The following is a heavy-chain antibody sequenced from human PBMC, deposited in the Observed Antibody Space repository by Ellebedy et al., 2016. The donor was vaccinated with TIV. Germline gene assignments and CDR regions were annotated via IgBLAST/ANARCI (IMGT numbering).Heavy chain of an antibody. CDR3: ARDRDGYDSFYYGMDV. CDR1: GFTFSYYE. Sequence: GESLKISCAASGFTFSYYEMNWVRQAPGKGLEWVSYISSSGSTIYYAESVKGRFTISRDNAKNSLYLQMNSRRADDTALYYCARDRDGYDSFYYGMDVWGQGTTVTVSS. CDR2: ISSSGSTI. J-gene: IGHJ6*02. D-gene: IGHD5-24*01. V-gene: IGHV3-48*03.